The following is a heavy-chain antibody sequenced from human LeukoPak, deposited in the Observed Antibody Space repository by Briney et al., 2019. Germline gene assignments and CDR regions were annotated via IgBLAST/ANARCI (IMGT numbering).Heavy chain of an antibody. V-gene: IGHV4-30-2*01. J-gene: IGHJ4*02. CDR3: ARKTTGTMSPYFDY. D-gene: IGHD1-1*01. Sequence: SETLSLTCAVSGGSISSGGYSWSWIRQPPGKGLEWIGHIYHSGSTDYNPSLKSRVTISVDRSKNQFSLKLSSVTAADTAVYYCARKTTGTMSPYFDYWGQGTLVTVSS. CDR1: GGSISSGGYS. CDR2: IYHSGST.